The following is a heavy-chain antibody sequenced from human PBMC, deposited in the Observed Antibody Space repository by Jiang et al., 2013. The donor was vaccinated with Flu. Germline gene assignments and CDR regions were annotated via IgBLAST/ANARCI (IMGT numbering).Heavy chain of an antibody. CDR2: MYFSGTT. CDR3: ARGQKVLSY. Sequence: PGLVKPSETLSLTCTVSGGSISGYYWSWIRQPPGKGLEWIGYMYFSGTTNYNPSLKSRITISIDTSKNQFSLKVTSVTAADTAVYYCARGQKVLSYWGQGTLVTVSS. D-gene: IGHD2/OR15-2a*01. CDR1: GGSISGYY. J-gene: IGHJ4*02. V-gene: IGHV4-59*01.